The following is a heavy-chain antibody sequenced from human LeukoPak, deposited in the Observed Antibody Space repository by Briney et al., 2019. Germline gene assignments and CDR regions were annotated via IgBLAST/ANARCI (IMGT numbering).Heavy chain of an antibody. CDR3: ARQRARGWGYYYYYMDV. CDR2: INHSGST. Sequence: PSETLSLTCAVYGGSFSGYYWSWIRQPPGKGLEWIGEINHSGSTNYNPSLKSRVTISVDTSKNQFSLKLSSVTAADTAVYYCARQRARGWGYYYYYMDVWGKGTTGTISS. J-gene: IGHJ6*03. CDR1: GGSFSGYY. V-gene: IGHV4-34*01. D-gene: IGHD3-16*01.